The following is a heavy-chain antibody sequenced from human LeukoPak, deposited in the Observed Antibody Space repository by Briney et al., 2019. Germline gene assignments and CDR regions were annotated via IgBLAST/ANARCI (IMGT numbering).Heavy chain of an antibody. D-gene: IGHD6-19*01. CDR1: GFTFSSYE. V-gene: IGHV3-48*03. CDR3: AREPGIAVAGTGSNYYYYMDV. Sequence: PGGSLTLSCAASGFTFSSYEMNWARQAPGKGREWVSYISSSSSTIYYADSVKGRFTISRDNAKNSLYLQMNSLRAEDTAVYYCAREPGIAVAGTGSNYYYYMDVWGKGTTVTISS. CDR2: ISSSSSTI. J-gene: IGHJ6*03.